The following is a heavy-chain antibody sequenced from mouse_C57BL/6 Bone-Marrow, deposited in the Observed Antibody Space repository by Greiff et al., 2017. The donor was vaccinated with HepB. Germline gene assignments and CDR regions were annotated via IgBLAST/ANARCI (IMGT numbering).Heavy chain of an antibody. V-gene: IGHV1-76*01. CDR3: ARGVTTEGYFDY. CDR1: GYTFTDYY. Sequence: QVQLQQSGAELVRPGASVKLSCKASGYTFTDYYINWVKQRPGQGLEWIARIYPGSGNTYYNEKFKGKATLTAEKSSSTAYMQLSSLTSEDSAVYYCARGVTTEGYFDYWGQGTTLTVSS. J-gene: IGHJ2*01. D-gene: IGHD2-2*01. CDR2: IYPGSGNT.